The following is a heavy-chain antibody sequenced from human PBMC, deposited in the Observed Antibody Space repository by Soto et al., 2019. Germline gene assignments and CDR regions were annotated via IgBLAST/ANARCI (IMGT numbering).Heavy chain of an antibody. CDR1: GYTFTSYG. D-gene: IGHD3-22*01. V-gene: IGHV1-18*04. CDR3: ARGQVVNFDNWFDP. Sequence: QIQLVQSGAEVKKPGTSVKVSCKASGYTFTSYGISWVRQAPGQGLEWMGWINPYSGHTNYAQNLQDRATMTTDTSTNTAYMDLKSLRSDDTAVYFCARGQVVNFDNWFDPWGQGTLVTVSS. CDR2: INPYSGHT. J-gene: IGHJ5*02.